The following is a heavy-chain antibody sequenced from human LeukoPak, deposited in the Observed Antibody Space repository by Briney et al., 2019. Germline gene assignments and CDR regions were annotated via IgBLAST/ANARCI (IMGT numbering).Heavy chain of an antibody. Sequence: GGSLRLSCTVSGFTVSSNSMSWVRQAPGKGLEWVSYISSSGSTIYYADSVKGRFTISRDNAKNSLYLQMNSLRAEDTAVYYCAELGMIGGVWGKGTTVTISS. V-gene: IGHV3-48*04. J-gene: IGHJ6*04. CDR3: AELGMIGGV. CDR2: ISSSGSTI. CDR1: GFTVSSNS. D-gene: IGHD3-10*02.